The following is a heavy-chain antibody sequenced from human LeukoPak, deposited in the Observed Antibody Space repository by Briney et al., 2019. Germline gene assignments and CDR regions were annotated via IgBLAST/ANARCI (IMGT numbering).Heavy chain of an antibody. Sequence: GGPLRLSCAASGFTFSSYSMNWVRQAPGKGLEWVSYISGSGTEIYYADSVKGRFTISRDNAKNALYLHMNSLSAEDTAVYYCARVSGTYYKGHFDYWGQGTLVTVSS. J-gene: IGHJ4*02. D-gene: IGHD3-10*01. V-gene: IGHV3-21*01. CDR2: ISGSGTEI. CDR1: GFTFSSYS. CDR3: ARVSGTYYKGHFDY.